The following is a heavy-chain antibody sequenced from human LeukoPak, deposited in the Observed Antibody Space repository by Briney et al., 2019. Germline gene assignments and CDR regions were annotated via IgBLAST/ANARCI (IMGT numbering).Heavy chain of an antibody. CDR3: ARDGGCLVREGYYYYMDV. J-gene: IGHJ6*03. CDR2: INWIGGST. Sequence: GGSLRLSCAASGVTFDDYGMSWVRQAPGQGLEWVSGINWIGGSTGYADSVKCRFTISRDNAKSSGYLQMDSLRAEDTALYYWARDGGCLVREGYYYYMDVWGKGTTVTVSS. V-gene: IGHV3-20*04. CDR1: GVTFDDYG. D-gene: IGHD3-16*01.